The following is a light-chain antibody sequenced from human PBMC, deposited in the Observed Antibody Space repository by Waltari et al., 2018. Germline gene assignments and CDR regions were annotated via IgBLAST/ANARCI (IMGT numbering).Light chain of an antibody. CDR2: EVS. V-gene: IGLV2-23*02. CDR3: CSYAGSSTFDWV. CDR1: NSDVGSYDR. J-gene: IGLJ3*02. Sequence: QSALTQPASVSGSPGQSITISCPGTNSDVGSYDRVSWSQQHPGKAPKVMISEVSKRPSGVSNRFSGSKSGNTASLTISGLQAEDEADYYCCSYAGSSTFDWVFGGGTKLTVL.